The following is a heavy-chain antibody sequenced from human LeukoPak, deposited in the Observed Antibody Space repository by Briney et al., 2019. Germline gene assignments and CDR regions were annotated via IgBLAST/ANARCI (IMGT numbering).Heavy chain of an antibody. J-gene: IGHJ3*02. V-gene: IGHV1-69*05. CDR2: IIPIFGTA. CDR1: GGTFSSYA. Sequence: ASVKVSCKASGGTFSSYAISWVRQAPGQGLEWMGGIIPIFGTANYAQKFQGRVTITTDESTSTAYMELSSLRSEDTAVYYCARASRYSSSWLDAFDIWGQGTMVTVSS. D-gene: IGHD6-13*01. CDR3: ARASRYSSSWLDAFDI.